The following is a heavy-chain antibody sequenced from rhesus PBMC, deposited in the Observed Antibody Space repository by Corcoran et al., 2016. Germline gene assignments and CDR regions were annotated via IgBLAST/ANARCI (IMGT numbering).Heavy chain of an antibody. J-gene: IGHJ4*01. CDR1: GYSISSGYY. D-gene: IGHD4-23*01. V-gene: IGHV4-122*02. Sequence: QVQLQESGPGLVKPSETLSLTCAVSGYSISSGYYWSWIRQPPGKGLEWIGYITYSGSTSFHNPSFKSRVTISIDTSKNQFSLKLSSVTAADTAVYYCARDTVTTPGDYWGQGVLVTVSS. CDR2: ITYSGST. CDR3: ARDTVTTPGDY.